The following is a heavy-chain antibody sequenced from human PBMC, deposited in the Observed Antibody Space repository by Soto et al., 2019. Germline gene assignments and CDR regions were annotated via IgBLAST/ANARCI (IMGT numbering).Heavy chain of an antibody. CDR1: GFTFRSYE. CDR3: ARNWYGYFDL. V-gene: IGHV3-48*03. Sequence: PGGSLRLSCAASGFTFRSYEMNWVRQVPGKGLEWVAYISGTTTFYADSVKGRFTISRDNAKNSLYLQMDSLRAGDTAVYYCARNWYGYFDLWGQGTLVTVSS. J-gene: IGHJ4*02. D-gene: IGHD1-1*01. CDR2: ISGTTT.